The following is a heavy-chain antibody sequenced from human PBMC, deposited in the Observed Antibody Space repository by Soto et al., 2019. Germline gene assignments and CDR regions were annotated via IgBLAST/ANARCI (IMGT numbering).Heavy chain of an antibody. CDR3: AKEPMAAADYNWFDP. Sequence: PGGSLRLSCAASGFTFSNYAMSWVRQAPGKGLEWVSGISGGGGSKYYVDSVKGRFTISRDNSKNTLYLQMNSLRAEDTAIYYCAKEPMAAADYNWFDPWGQGTLVTVSS. CDR1: GFTFSNYA. J-gene: IGHJ5*02. V-gene: IGHV3-23*01. CDR2: ISGGGGSK. D-gene: IGHD6-13*01.